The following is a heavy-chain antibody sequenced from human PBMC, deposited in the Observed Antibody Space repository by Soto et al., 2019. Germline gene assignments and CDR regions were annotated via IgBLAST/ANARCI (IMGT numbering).Heavy chain of an antibody. J-gene: IGHJ4*02. CDR1: GYTFTGYY. V-gene: IGHV1-2*04. Sequence: ASVKVSCKASGYTFTGYYVHWVRQAPGQGLEWMGWINPNSGGTNYAQKFQGWVTLTRDTSITTAYMELSRLTFDDTAVYYCARDAIYNSYGTYFDYWGQGSLVTVSS. CDR2: INPNSGGT. D-gene: IGHD3-16*01. CDR3: ARDAIYNSYGTYFDY.